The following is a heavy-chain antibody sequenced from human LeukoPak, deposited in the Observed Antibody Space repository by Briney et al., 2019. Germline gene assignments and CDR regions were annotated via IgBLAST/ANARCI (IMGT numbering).Heavy chain of an antibody. Sequence: ASAKVSCKASGYTFTSYGISRVRQAPGQGLEWMGWIRAYKGNTNYAQKLQGRVTMSTDTSTSTAYMELRSLRSDDTAVYYCARDPGATYYYDSSGFPFDYWGQGALVTVSS. CDR1: GYTFTSYG. J-gene: IGHJ4*02. D-gene: IGHD3-22*01. CDR2: IRAYKGNT. CDR3: ARDPGATYYYDSSGFPFDY. V-gene: IGHV1-18*01.